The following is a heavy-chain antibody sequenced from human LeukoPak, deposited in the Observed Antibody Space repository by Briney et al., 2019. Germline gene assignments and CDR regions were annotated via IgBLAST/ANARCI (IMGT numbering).Heavy chain of an antibody. CDR3: ARGWVEWELATGEDFDY. CDR1: GGTFSSYA. CDR2: IIPILGIA. D-gene: IGHD1-26*01. Sequence: SVKVSCKASGGTFSSYAISWVRQAPGQGLEWMGRIIPILGIANYAQKFQGRVTITADKSTSTAYMELSCLRSEDTAVYYCARGWVEWELATGEDFDYWGQGTLVTVSS. J-gene: IGHJ4*02. V-gene: IGHV1-69*04.